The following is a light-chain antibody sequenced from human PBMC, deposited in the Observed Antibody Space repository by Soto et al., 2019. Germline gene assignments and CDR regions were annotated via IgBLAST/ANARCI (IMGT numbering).Light chain of an antibody. CDR3: QEYNTHSRYT. J-gene: IGKJ2*01. CDR1: QSISGW. Sequence: DIQMTQSPSTLSASVGERVSITCRASQSISGWLAWYQEKPGKAPKLLIYKASSLESGVPSRFSGSGSGTEFTLTISSLQPDDFATYYCQEYNTHSRYTFGQGTKLEIK. CDR2: KAS. V-gene: IGKV1-5*03.